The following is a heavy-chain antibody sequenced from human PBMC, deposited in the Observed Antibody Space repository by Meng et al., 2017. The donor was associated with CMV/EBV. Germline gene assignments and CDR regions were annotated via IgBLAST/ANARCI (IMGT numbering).Heavy chain of an antibody. CDR2: ISSSGSTI. Sequence: GESLKISCAASGFTFSDYYMSWIRQAPGKGLEWVSYISSSGSTIYYADSVKGRFTISRDNAKNSLYLQMNSLRAEDTAVYYCAREIVRSYYDFWSGYYSVPTGAFDIRGQGTMVTVSS. CDR1: GFTFSDYY. J-gene: IGHJ3*02. D-gene: IGHD3-3*01. CDR3: AREIVRSYYDFWSGYYSVPTGAFDI. V-gene: IGHV3-11*01.